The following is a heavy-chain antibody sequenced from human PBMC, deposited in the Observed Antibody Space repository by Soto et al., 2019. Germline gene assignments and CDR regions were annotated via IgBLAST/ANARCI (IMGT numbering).Heavy chain of an antibody. Sequence: EVQLVESGGGLVQPGRSLRLSCTASGFTFDAYALHWVRQAPGKGLEWVSGITWNSDIVDYADSVKGRFTVSRDNARNSLYLQMNSLRPEDTASYFCAKGLSIAAIDYWGQGTLVTVSS. J-gene: IGHJ4*02. CDR2: ITWNSDIV. CDR3: AKGLSIAAIDY. D-gene: IGHD6-13*01. V-gene: IGHV3-9*01. CDR1: GFTFDAYA.